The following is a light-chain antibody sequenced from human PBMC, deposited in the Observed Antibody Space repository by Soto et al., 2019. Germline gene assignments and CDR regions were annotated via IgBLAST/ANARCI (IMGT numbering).Light chain of an antibody. CDR2: YDS. J-gene: IGLJ2*01. CDR3: QVWDSSSDHPV. V-gene: IGLV3-21*04. Sequence: SYELTQPPSVSVAPGKTARIXCGGNNIGSKSVHWYQQKPGQAPVLVIYYDSDRPSGIPERFSGSNSGNTATLTISRDEAGDEADYYCQVWDSSSDHPVFGGGTKLTVL. CDR1: NIGSKS.